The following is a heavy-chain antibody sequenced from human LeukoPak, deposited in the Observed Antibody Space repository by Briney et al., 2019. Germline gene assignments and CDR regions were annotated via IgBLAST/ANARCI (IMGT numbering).Heavy chain of an antibody. D-gene: IGHD2-15*01. J-gene: IGHJ4*02. Sequence: ASVKVSCKASGGTFSSYAISWVRQAPGQGLEWMGGIIPIFGTANHAQKFQGRVTITADESTSTAYMELSSLRSEDTAVYYCARDLGYCSGGSCYSGDSFDYWGQGTLVTVSP. CDR1: GGTFSSYA. CDR2: IIPIFGTA. CDR3: ARDLGYCSGGSCYSGDSFDY. V-gene: IGHV1-69*13.